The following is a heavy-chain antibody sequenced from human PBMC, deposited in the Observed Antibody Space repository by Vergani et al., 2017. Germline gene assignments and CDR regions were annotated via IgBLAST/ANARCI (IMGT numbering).Heavy chain of an antibody. V-gene: IGHV3-13*01. CDR2: IGTAGDT. J-gene: IGHJ4*02. D-gene: IGHD6-6*01. Sequence: EVQLVESGGGLVQPGWSLRLSCAASGFPFSTYDMHWVRHATGKGLEWVSAIGTAGDTYYPGSVKGRFTIARENAKNSLYLQMNGLRAGDTAVYYCARIDSSSPALDYWGQGTLVTVSS. CDR1: GFPFSTYD. CDR3: ARIDSSSPALDY.